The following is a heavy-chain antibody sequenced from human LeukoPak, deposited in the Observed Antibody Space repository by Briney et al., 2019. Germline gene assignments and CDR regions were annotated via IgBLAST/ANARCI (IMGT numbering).Heavy chain of an antibody. CDR2: IHHSGST. V-gene: IGHV4-38-2*01. D-gene: IGHD2-2*01. CDR3: ARLGYCSSSSCYPDL. CDR1: AYSMNSLNY. Sequence: SETLSLTCAVSAYSMNSLNYWGWIRQPPGKGLECIAGIHHSGSTDYNPSLKSRVTISIDTSKNQFSLKLTYVTAADTAVYYCARLGYCSSSSCYPDLWGQGTLVTVSS. J-gene: IGHJ5*02.